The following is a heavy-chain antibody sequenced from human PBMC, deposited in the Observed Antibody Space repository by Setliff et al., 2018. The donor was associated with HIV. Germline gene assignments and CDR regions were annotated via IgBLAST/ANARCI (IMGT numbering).Heavy chain of an antibody. CDR2: IYTSGST. J-gene: IGHJ3*02. Sequence: SETLSLTCTVSGGSISSGSYHWSWIRQPAGKGLEWIGHIYTSGSTKYNPSLKSRVTISVDTSKTQFSLRLSSVTAADTAVYYCARGGRGGGEPYYDFWSGYHDTVDIWGQGTMVTVSS. CDR3: ARGGRGGGEPYYDFWSGYHDTVDI. D-gene: IGHD3-3*01. CDR1: GGSISSGSYH. V-gene: IGHV4-61*09.